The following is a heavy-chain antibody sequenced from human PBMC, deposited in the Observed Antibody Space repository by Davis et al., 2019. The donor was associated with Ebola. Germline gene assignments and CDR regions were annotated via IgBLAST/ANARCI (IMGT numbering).Heavy chain of an antibody. Sequence: ASVKVSCKASGYTFTGHYLHWVRQAPGQGREWMGWINPNTGGTDYAQKFQGRVIMTRDTSISTAYMDLSSLTSDDTAVYYCARGKGGSYFDYWGQGTLVTVSS. CDR3: ARGKGGSYFDY. D-gene: IGHD1-26*01. CDR1: GYTFTGHY. J-gene: IGHJ4*02. V-gene: IGHV1-2*02. CDR2: INPNTGGT.